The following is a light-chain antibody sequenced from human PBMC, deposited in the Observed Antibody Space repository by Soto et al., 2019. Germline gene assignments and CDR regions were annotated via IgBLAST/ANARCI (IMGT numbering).Light chain of an antibody. J-gene: IGLJ1*01. Sequence: QSVLTQPPSASGSPGQSVTISCTGTSSDVGGYNSVSWYQQHPGKAPKLLIFKVSERPSGVPDRFSGSKSGSTASLTVSGLQADDEADYYCSSFAGSSFYVFGGGTKLTVL. CDR3: SSFAGSSFYV. V-gene: IGLV2-8*01. CDR1: SSDVGGYNS. CDR2: KVS.